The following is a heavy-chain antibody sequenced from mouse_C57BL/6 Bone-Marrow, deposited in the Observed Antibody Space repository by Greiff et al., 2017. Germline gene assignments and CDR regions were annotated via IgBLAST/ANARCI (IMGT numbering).Heavy chain of an antibody. CDR3: ARGDYGSRRDY. V-gene: IGHV3-6*01. CDR2: ISYDGSN. Sequence: EVQLQESGPGLVKPSQSLSLSCSVTGYSITSGYYWNWIRQFPGNKLEWMGYISYDGSNNYNPSLQNLISITRDTSKNQFFLKLNSVTTEDTATNYCARGDYGSRRDYWGQGTTLTVSS. J-gene: IGHJ2*01. CDR1: GYSITSGYY. D-gene: IGHD1-1*01.